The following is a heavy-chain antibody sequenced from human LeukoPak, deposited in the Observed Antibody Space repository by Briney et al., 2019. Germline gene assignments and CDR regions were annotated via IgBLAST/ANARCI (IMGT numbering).Heavy chain of an antibody. CDR2: ISGSGSST. J-gene: IGHJ4*02. CDR1: GFTFSSLP. V-gene: IGHV3-23*01. D-gene: IGHD6-19*01. CDR3: AKGVAVASPYYFDY. Sequence: GGPLSLSCAASGFTFSSLPMIGFPQAPGRGREGVQPISGSGSSTYYADSVKGRFTISRDNSKNTLYLQMNSLRAEDTAVYYCAKGVAVASPYYFDYWGQGTLVTVSS.